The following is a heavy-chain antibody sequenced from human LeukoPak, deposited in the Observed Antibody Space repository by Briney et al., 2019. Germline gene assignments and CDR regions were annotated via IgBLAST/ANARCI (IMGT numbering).Heavy chain of an antibody. CDR3: ASRVSDYGSGSFESDAFDI. D-gene: IGHD3-10*01. Sequence: ASVKVSCKASGYTFTSYGISWVRQAPGQGLEWMGWISAYNGNTNYAQKLRGRVTMTTDTSTSTAYMELRSLRSDDTAVYYCASRVSDYGSGSFESDAFDIWGQGTMVTVSS. CDR2: ISAYNGNT. J-gene: IGHJ3*02. V-gene: IGHV1-18*01. CDR1: GYTFTSYG.